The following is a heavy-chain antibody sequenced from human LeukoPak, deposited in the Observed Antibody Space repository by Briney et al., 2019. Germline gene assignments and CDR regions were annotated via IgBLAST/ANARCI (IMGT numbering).Heavy chain of an antibody. J-gene: IGHJ4*02. V-gene: IGHV3-74*01. D-gene: IGHD3-10*01. CDR1: GFTFSSYW. CDR2: INSDGSST. Sequence: GGSLRLSCAASGFTFSSYWMHWVRHAPGKGLVWVSRINSDGSSTTYADSVKGRFTISRDNAKNTLYLRMNSLRAEDTAVYYCAREVYASGRYYFDYWGQGTLVTVSS. CDR3: AREVYASGRYYFDY.